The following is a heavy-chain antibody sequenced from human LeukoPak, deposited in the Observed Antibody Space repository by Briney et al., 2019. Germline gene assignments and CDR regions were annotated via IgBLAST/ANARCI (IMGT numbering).Heavy chain of an antibody. CDR1: GGSISSGFYY. CDR2: FYTSGNT. Sequence: TSETLSLTCTVSGGSISSGFYYWSWIRQPAGKGLEWIGHFYTSGNTKYNSSLKSRVTISVDTSKNQFSLKLSSVTAADTAVYYCARPNYYYYYIDVWGKGTPVTVSS. V-gene: IGHV4-61*09. CDR3: ARPNYYYYYIDV. J-gene: IGHJ6*03.